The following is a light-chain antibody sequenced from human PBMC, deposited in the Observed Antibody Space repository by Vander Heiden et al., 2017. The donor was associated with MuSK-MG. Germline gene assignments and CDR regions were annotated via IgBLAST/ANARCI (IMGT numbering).Light chain of an antibody. J-gene: IGLJ3*02. CDR1: SGSIASNY. V-gene: IGLV6-57*01. CDR2: EDS. Sequence: NFMLTQPHSVSESPGKAVTISCTRSSGSIASNYVQWYQQRPGSSPTTVIYEDSQRPSGVPDRFSGSIDRSSNSASLTISGLKTEDEADYYCHSYDSTNWVFGGGTKLTVL. CDR3: HSYDSTNWV.